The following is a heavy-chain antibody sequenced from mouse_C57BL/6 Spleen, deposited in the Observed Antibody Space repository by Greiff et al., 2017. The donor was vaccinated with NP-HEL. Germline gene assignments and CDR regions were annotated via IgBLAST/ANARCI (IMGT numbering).Heavy chain of an antibody. CDR2: IWSDGST. D-gene: IGHD1-1*01. CDR3: ARHDSYYYGSSYNAMDY. CDR1: GFSLTSYG. Sequence: QVQLQQSGPGLVAPSQSLSITCTVSGFSLTSYGVHWVRQPPGKGLEWLVVIWSDGSTTYNSALKSRLSISKDNSKSQVFLKMNSLQTDDTAMYYCARHDSYYYGSSYNAMDYWGQGTSVTVSS. J-gene: IGHJ4*01. V-gene: IGHV2-6-1*01.